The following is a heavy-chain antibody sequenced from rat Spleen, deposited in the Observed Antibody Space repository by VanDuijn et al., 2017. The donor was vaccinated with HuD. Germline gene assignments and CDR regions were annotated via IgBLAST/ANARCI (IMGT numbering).Heavy chain of an antibody. V-gene: IGHV5-29*01. J-gene: IGHJ2*01. Sequence: EAQLVESDGGLVQPGGSLKLSCAASGFTFSDYYMAWVRQAPTKGLEWVATINYDGSSTYYRDSVKGRFTVSRENAKSTLFLQMDSLRSEDTATYYCARSVIDYWGQGVMVTVSS. CDR2: INYDGSST. CDR3: ARSVIDY. D-gene: IGHD1-12*01. CDR1: GFTFSDYY.